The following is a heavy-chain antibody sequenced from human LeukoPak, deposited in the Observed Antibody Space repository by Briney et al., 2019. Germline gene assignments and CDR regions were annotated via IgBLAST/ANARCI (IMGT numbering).Heavy chain of an antibody. CDR2: INPSGGST. J-gene: IGHJ6*03. CDR3: ARGGLNGDYDYYYYYMDV. CDR1: GYTFTSYY. D-gene: IGHD4-17*01. V-gene: IGHV1-46*01. Sequence: ASVKVSCRASGYTFTSYYMHWVRQAPGQGLEWMGIINPSGGSTSYAQKFQGRVTMTRDMSTSTVYMELSSLRSEDTAVYYCARGGLNGDYDYYYYYMDVWGKGTTVTVSS.